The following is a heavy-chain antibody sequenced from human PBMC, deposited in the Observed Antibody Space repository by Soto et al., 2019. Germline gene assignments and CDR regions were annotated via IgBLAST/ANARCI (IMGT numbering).Heavy chain of an antibody. D-gene: IGHD4-4*01. CDR2: ITGSGGST. V-gene: IGHV3-23*01. J-gene: IGHJ3*02. CDR1: GFTLSTYA. CDR3: VKHRGNSSGAFDI. Sequence: EVQLLESGGGLVQPGGSLRLSCVASGFTLSTYAMSWVRQAPGKGLEWVSGITGSGGSTYYADSVKGRFTISRDNSKSRVSLHMNSLRAEDTAVYYCVKHRGNSSGAFDIWGQGTMVTVSS.